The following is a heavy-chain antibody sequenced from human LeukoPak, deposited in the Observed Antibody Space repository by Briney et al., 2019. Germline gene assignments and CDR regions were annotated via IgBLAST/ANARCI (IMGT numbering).Heavy chain of an antibody. Sequence: GGSLRLSCAASGFTFSSYAMSWVRQAPGKGLEWVSAISGSGGSTYYADSVKGRFTISRDNSKNTLYLQMNSLRAEDTAVYYCAKDRGRVVVAASLNYWGKGTLVTVSS. CDR3: AKDRGRVVVAASLNY. CDR1: GFTFSSYA. J-gene: IGHJ4*02. CDR2: ISGSGGST. V-gene: IGHV3-23*01. D-gene: IGHD2-15*01.